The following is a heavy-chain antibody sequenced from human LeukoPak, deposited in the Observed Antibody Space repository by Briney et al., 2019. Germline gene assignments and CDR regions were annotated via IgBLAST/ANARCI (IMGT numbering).Heavy chain of an antibody. CDR3: ARDYYYYDSSGYSA. D-gene: IGHD3-22*01. J-gene: IGHJ4*02. V-gene: IGHV4-4*07. Sequence: SETLSLTCSVSGDSITGYSWSWIRQPAGKGLEWIGRIYTSGSTNYNPSLKSRVTISVDTSKNQFSLKLSSVTAADTAVYYCARDYYYYDSSGYSAWGQGTLVTVSS. CDR1: GDSITGYS. CDR2: IYTSGST.